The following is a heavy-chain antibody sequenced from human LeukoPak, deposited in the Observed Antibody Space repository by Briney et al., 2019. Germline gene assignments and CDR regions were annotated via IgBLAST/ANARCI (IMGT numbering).Heavy chain of an antibody. CDR2: ISSSSSYI. D-gene: IGHD4-17*01. V-gene: IGHV3-21*01. CDR3: ARKHYGDYPFDY. CDR1: GFTFSSYS. J-gene: IGHJ4*02. Sequence: PGGSLRLSCAASGFTFSSYSMNWVRQAPGKGLEWVSSISSSSSYIYYADSVKGRFAISRDNAKNSLYLQMNSLRAEDTAVYYCARKHYGDYPFDYWGQGTLVTVSS.